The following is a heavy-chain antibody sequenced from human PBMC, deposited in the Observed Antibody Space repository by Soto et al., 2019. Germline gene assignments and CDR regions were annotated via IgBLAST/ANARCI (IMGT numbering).Heavy chain of an antibody. V-gene: IGHV3-72*01. CDR2: TRNKANSYTT. D-gene: IGHD3-22*01. CDR3: AKSPGMYYYDSSGYYHYDY. CDR1: GFTFSDHY. Sequence: PGGSLRLSCAASGFTFSDHYMDWVRQAPGKGLEWVGRTRNKANSYTTEYAASVKGRFTISRDDSKNSLYLQMNSLKTEDTAVYYCAKSPGMYYYDSSGYYHYDYWGQGTLVTVSS. J-gene: IGHJ4*02.